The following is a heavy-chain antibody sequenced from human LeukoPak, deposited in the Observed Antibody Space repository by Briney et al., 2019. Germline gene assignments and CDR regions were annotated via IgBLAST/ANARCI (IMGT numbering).Heavy chain of an antibody. D-gene: IGHD2-15*01. CDR3: ARQLCSGGSCYSFDY. V-gene: IGHV5-51*01. J-gene: IGHJ4*02. CDR2: IYPGDSDT. CDR1: GYSFTSYW. Sequence: GESLKISCKGSGYSFTSYWIGWVRQMPGKGLEWMGIIYPGDSDTRYSPSFQGQVTISADKSISTAYLQWSSLKASDTAMYYCARQLCSGGSCYSFDYWGQGTLVTVSS.